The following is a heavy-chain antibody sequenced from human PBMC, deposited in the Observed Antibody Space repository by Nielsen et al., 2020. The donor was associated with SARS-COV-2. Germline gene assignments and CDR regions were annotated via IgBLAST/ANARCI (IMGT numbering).Heavy chain of an antibody. Sequence: ASVKVSCKASGYTFTNFAMHWVRQAPGQTLEWMGWISAGNGDTRYAQKFQGRVTITRDTSASTDFMELTSLKSEDTAVYFCVIVTAALAFDPWGQGSLVTVSS. D-gene: IGHD3-16*02. CDR3: VIVTAALAFDP. CDR1: GYTFTNFA. V-gene: IGHV1-3*01. CDR2: ISAGNGDT. J-gene: IGHJ5*02.